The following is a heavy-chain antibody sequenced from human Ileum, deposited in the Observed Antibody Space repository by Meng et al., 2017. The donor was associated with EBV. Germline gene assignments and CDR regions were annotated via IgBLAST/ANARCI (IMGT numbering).Heavy chain of an antibody. CDR3: ARRPTGIDY. Sequence: QVQLLQWGAGRLKPSETLSLPCAVKGGSLSGAYWNWIRQPPGKGLEWIGEIIHGGSPSYNPSLKSRVTISIDTSKNQLSLMLSSVTAADTAVYYCARRPTGIDYWGQGTLVTVSS. CDR2: IIHGGSP. CDR1: GGSLSGAY. D-gene: IGHD2-8*02. J-gene: IGHJ4*02. V-gene: IGHV4-34*12.